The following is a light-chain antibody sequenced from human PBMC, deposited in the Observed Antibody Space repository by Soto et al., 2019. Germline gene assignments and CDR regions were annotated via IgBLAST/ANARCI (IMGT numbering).Light chain of an antibody. Sequence: EIVLTQSPATLSLSPGERATLSCRASQSVSSYLAWYQQKPGQAPRLLIYDASNRATGIPARFSGSGSGTDFTLTISSLEPEDLAIYYCQQRSNSPPVTFGGGTNVEIK. CDR1: QSVSSY. J-gene: IGKJ4*01. CDR3: QQRSNSPPVT. CDR2: DAS. V-gene: IGKV3-11*01.